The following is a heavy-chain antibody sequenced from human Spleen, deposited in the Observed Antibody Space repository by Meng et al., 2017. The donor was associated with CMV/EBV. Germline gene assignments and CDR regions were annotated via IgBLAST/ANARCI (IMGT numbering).Heavy chain of an antibody. J-gene: IGHJ5*01. D-gene: IGHD3-16*01. CDR3: FRGHYDRA. CDR2: INQDGSQM. V-gene: IGHV3-7*01. Sequence: GESLKISCKAASQFTVSHLYMNWVRQAPGKGLEWVANINQDGSQMSYVDSVKGRFTISRDNAKKSLFLQMDSLRVEDTAVYFCFRGHYDRAWGHGALVTVSS. CDR1: QFTVSHLY.